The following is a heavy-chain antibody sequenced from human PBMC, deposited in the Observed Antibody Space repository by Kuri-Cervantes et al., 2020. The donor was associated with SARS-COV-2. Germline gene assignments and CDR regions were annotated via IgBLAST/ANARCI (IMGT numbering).Heavy chain of an antibody. CDR3: ARQEVVAATNWFDP. V-gene: IGHV4-39*01. J-gene: IGHJ5*02. CDR2: IYYSGST. D-gene: IGHD2-15*01. Sequence: ESLKISCTVSGGSISSSSYYWGWIRQPPGKGLEWIGSIYYSGSTYYNPSLESRVTISVDTSKNQFSLKLSSVTAADTAVYYCARQEVVAATNWFDPWGQGSLVTVSS. CDR1: GGSISSSSYY.